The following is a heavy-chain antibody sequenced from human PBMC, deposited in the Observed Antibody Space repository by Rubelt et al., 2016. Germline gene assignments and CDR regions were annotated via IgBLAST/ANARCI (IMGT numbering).Heavy chain of an antibody. CDR2: MSRNGRAI. CDR1: GFTFSDYY. D-gene: IGHD3-16*01. J-gene: IGHJ5*02. CDR3: AKERTCRTVGDFFDP. V-gene: IGHV3-11*01. Sequence: VQLVESGGGLVQPGGSLRLSCAASGFTFSDYYMAWIRQAPGKGLEWVSYMSRNGRAIYYADSVKGRCTISRDNSKNTVEFQMSRLSAEDTAIYYCAKERTCRTVGDFFDPWGPGTLVTVSS.